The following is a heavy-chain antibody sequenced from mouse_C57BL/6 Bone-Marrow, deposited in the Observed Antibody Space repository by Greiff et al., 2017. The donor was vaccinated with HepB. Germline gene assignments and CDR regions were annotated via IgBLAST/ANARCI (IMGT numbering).Heavy chain of an antibody. D-gene: IGHD2-4*01. CDR2: ISDGGSYT. J-gene: IGHJ2*01. Sequence: DVHLVESGGGLVKPGGSLKLSCAASGFTFSSYAMSWVRQTPEKRLEWVATISDGGSYTYYPDNVKGRFTISRDNAKNNLYLQMSHLKSEDTAMYYCARDRGSTMITYYFDYWGQGTTLTVSS. CDR3: ARDRGSTMITYYFDY. CDR1: GFTFSSYA. V-gene: IGHV5-4*01.